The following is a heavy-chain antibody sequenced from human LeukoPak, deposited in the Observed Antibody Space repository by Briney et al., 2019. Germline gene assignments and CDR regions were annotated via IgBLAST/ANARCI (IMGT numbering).Heavy chain of an antibody. D-gene: IGHD7-27*01. V-gene: IGHV3-30*03. CDR3: ARDRNWGSAAHHFDL. Sequence: GGSLRLSCAASGFTFSSYGMHWVRQAPGKGLEWVAVISYDGSNKYYADSVKGRFTISRDNSKNMLYLQMDSLRAEDTAVYYCARDRNWGSAAHHFDLWGQGTLVSVSS. CDR1: GFTFSSYG. J-gene: IGHJ4*02. CDR2: ISYDGSNK.